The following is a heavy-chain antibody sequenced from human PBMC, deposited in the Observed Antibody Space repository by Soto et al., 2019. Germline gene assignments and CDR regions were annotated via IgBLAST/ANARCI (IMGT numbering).Heavy chain of an antibody. J-gene: IGHJ4*02. CDR1: GFTFGNSW. V-gene: IGHV3-74*01. Sequence: EVHLVESGGGLVQPGGSLRLSCAASGFTFGNSWMHWVRQTPGKGLVWLSRIRPDGSTTRDADSVQGRFITSRDNARSTLYLHMNSLRAEDTAVYFCTRDNNFSYDYWGQGILVTVSS. CDR2: IRPDGSTT. CDR3: TRDNNFSYDY. D-gene: IGHD1-1*01.